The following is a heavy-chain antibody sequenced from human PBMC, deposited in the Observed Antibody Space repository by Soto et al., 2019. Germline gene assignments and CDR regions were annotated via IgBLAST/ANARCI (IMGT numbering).Heavy chain of an antibody. D-gene: IGHD3-22*01. J-gene: IGHJ3*02. CDR3: ARYYDSSGLGDAFDI. Sequence: GGSMRLSCAASGFNFSSYSMNWVRQATGKGLEWVSSISSSSSYIYYADSVKGRFTISRDNAKNSLYLQMNSLRAGDTAVYYCARYYDSSGLGDAFDIWGQGTTVTVSS. CDR1: GFNFSSYS. CDR2: ISSSSSYI. V-gene: IGHV3-21*01.